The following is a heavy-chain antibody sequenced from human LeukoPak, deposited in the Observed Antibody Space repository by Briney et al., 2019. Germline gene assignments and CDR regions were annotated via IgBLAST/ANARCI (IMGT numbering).Heavy chain of an antibody. Sequence: SETLSLTCAVYGGHFSGYYWSWIRQPPRKVLEWIGEINHSGSTNHNPSLKSRVTISVDTSKNQYSLKLSSVTAADTAVYYCARELDIWGQGTMVTVSS. CDR3: ARELDI. D-gene: IGHD6-6*01. CDR1: GGHFSGYY. V-gene: IGHV4-34*01. J-gene: IGHJ3*02. CDR2: INHSGST.